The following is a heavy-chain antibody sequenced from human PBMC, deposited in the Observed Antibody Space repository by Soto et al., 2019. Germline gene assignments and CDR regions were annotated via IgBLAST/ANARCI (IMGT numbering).Heavy chain of an antibody. CDR1: GSRFSNYV. Sequence: SVKVSCKVSGSRFSNYVISWVRQAPGHGLEWLGRIIPIFNSTKYAQSFQGRVTITADKSTSTASLELSSLRSDDTAVYYCARMVITFGGVIVKRPCLSAFDIWG. D-gene: IGHD3-16*02. J-gene: IGHJ3*02. CDR3: ARMVITFGGVIVKRPCLSAFDI. CDR2: IIPIFNST. V-gene: IGHV1-69*06.